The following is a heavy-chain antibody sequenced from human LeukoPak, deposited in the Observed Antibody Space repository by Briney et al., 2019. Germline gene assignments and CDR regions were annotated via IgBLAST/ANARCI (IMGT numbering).Heavy chain of an antibody. J-gene: IGHJ3*01. CDR2: IYTGGTI. V-gene: IGHV3-66*01. CDR3: ASWISEDAFDF. D-gene: IGHD2-2*03. CDR1: GFTVSSTY. Sequence: GGSLRLSCAASGFTVSSTYMSWVRQAPGKGLEWVSVIYTGGTIYYADSVKGRFTISRDNAKNSLFLQMNSLRAEDTAIYYCASWISEDAFDFWGQGTIVTVSS.